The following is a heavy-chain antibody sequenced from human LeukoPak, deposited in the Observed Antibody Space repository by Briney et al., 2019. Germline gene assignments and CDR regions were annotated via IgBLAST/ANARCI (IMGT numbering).Heavy chain of an antibody. CDR3: AKIIGAGTMFDY. V-gene: IGHV3-23*01. Sequence: QTGGSLRLSCAASGFTFSSSAMSWVRQAPGKGLEWVSAISNNGGYTYYADSVQGRFTISRDNSRNTLYLQMNSLRAEDTAVYYCAKIIGAGTMFDYWGQGTLVTVSS. J-gene: IGHJ4*02. D-gene: IGHD6-19*01. CDR1: GFTFSSSA. CDR2: ISNNGGYT.